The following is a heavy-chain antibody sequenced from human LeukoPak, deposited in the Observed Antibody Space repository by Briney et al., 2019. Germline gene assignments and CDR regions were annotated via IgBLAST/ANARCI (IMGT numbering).Heavy chain of an antibody. D-gene: IGHD2-15*01. Sequence: GGSLRLSCAASGFTFSNYAMSWVRQAPGKGLEWVSGVSDSGGSTYHADSVKGRFTISRDNSKNTLYLQMNSLRAEDTAVYYCAKDRSVVAAVYYYYGMDVWGQGTTVTVSS. CDR1: GFTFSNYA. V-gene: IGHV3-23*01. CDR3: AKDRSVVAAVYYYYGMDV. J-gene: IGHJ6*02. CDR2: VSDSGGST.